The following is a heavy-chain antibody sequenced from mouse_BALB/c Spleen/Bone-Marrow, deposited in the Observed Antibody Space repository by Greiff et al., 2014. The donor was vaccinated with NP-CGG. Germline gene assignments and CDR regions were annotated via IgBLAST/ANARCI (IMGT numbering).Heavy chain of an antibody. V-gene: IGHV1S137*01. Sequence: QVQLKESGAKLVRPGVSVKISCKGSGYTFTDHAIHWVKRSHAKSLEWIGVISGYYGDAIYNQKFKGEATMTVDKSSSTAYMELARLTSEDSAIYYCARSGKVRNAMDYWGQGTSVTVSS. CDR3: ARSGKVRNAMDY. J-gene: IGHJ4*01. CDR1: GYTFTDHA. CDR2: ISGYYGDA. D-gene: IGHD2-14*01.